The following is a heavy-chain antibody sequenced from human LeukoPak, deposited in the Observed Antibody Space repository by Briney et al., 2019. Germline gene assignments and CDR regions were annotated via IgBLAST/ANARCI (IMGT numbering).Heavy chain of an antibody. V-gene: IGHV4-59*01. CDR3: ARGYYYDFWSGYYTAFDY. CDR1: GGSISSYY. Sequence: SETLSLTCTVSGGSISSYYWSWIRQPPGKGLEWIGYIYYSGSTNYNPSLKSRVTISVDTSKNQFSLKLSSVTAADTAGYYCARGYYYDFWSGYYTAFDYWGQGTLVTVSS. D-gene: IGHD3-3*01. CDR2: IYYSGST. J-gene: IGHJ4*02.